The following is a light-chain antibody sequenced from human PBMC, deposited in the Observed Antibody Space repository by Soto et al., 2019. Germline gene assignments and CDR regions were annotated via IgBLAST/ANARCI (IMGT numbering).Light chain of an antibody. J-gene: IGKJ4*01. CDR3: QQYGSSPLT. V-gene: IGKV3-20*01. Sequence: EIVLTQSPGTLSLSPGERATLSCRASQSVSSSYLAWYQQKPGQAPRLLIYAASSRATGISDRFSGSGSGTDFTLTISRLEPEDFAVYYCQQYGSSPLTFGGGTKVDI. CDR2: AAS. CDR1: QSVSSSY.